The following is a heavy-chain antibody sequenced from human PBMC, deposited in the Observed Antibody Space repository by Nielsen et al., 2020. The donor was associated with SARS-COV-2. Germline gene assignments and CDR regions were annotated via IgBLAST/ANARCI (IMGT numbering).Heavy chain of an antibody. Sequence: GGSLRLSCAASGFTFNNYAMSWVRQAPGKGLEWVSTFSGNGDDTYYAASVKGRFTISRDNSKNALYLQMNSLRVEDTALYYCARSTPYGTTWYGALDSWGQGTLVSVSS. J-gene: IGHJ4*02. CDR3: ARSTPYGTTWYGALDS. V-gene: IGHV3-23*01. D-gene: IGHD6-13*01. CDR1: GFTFNNYA. CDR2: FSGNGDDT.